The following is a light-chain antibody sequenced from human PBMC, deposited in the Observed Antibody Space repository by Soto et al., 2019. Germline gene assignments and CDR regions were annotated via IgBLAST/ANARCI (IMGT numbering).Light chain of an antibody. CDR2: GAS. J-gene: IGKJ1*01. CDR1: QSVSRNY. Sequence: EVVLTQSPGTLSLSPGDRATLSCRASQSVSRNYLAWYQQRPGQAPRLLIYGASIRATDIPDRFSGSGSGTDFTLTISRLEPEDFAVYYCQQYGSSGTFGQGTKVEIK. CDR3: QQYGSSGT. V-gene: IGKV3-20*01.